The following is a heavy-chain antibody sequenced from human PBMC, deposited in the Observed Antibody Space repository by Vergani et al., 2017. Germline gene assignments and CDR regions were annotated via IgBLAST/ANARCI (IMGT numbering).Heavy chain of an antibody. CDR1: GGSISSSSYY. CDR2: IYYSGST. V-gene: IGHV4-39*01. Sequence: QLQLQESGPGLVKPSETLLLTCTVSGGSISSSSYYWGWIRQPPGKGLEWIGSIYYSGSTYYNPSLKSRVTISVDTSKNQFSLKLSSVTAADTAVYYCASPPKSNNIRHWYFDLWGRGTLVTVSS. D-gene: IGHD1/OR15-1a*01. J-gene: IGHJ2*01. CDR3: ASPPKSNNIRHWYFDL.